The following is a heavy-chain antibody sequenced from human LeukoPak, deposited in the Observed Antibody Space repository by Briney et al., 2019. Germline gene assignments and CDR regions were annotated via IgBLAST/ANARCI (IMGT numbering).Heavy chain of an antibody. CDR1: GFTVSSNY. CDR2: IYSGGST. D-gene: IGHD2-8*01. CDR3: AKDGGYCTNGVCYTGGYYFDY. J-gene: IGHJ4*02. V-gene: IGHV3-53*05. Sequence: PGGSLRLSCAASGFTVSSNYMSWVRQAPGKGLEWVSVIYSGGSTYYADSVKGRFTISRDNSKNTLYLQMNSLRAEDTAVYYCAKDGGYCTNGVCYTGGYYFDYWGQGTLVTVSS.